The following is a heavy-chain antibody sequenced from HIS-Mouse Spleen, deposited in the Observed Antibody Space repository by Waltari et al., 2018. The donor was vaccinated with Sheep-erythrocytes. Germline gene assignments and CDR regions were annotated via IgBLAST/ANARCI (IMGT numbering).Heavy chain of an antibody. V-gene: IGHV1-69*04. CDR2: IIPILGIA. CDR1: GVTFSSYA. Sequence: QVQLVQSGAEVKKPGSSVNVSCKASGVTFSSYAISWVRQAPGQGLEWMGRIIPILGIANYAQKFQGRVTITADKSTSTAYMELSSLRSEDTAVYYCAQTGATTPHFDYWGQGTLVTVSS. D-gene: IGHD1-26*01. J-gene: IGHJ4*02. CDR3: AQTGATTPHFDY.